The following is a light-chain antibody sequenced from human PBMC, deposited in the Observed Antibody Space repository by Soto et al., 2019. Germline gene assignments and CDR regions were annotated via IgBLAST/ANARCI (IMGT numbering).Light chain of an antibody. J-gene: IGLJ1*01. CDR3: ASYTTSTTYV. CDR2: GVS. CDR1: NSDVGTYNY. Sequence: QSALTQTASVSGSPGQSITISCTGTNSDVGTYNYVSWYQQHPGKAPKLLIYGVSNRPSGVSNRFSGSKSGNTASLTISGLQPEDEADYYCASYTTSTTYVFGTGTKVTVL. V-gene: IGLV2-14*01.